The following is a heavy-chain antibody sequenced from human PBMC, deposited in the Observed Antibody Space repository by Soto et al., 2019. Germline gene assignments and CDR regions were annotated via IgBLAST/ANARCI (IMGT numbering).Heavy chain of an antibody. J-gene: IGHJ3*02. CDR2: IYYSGST. Sequence: SETLSLTCTVSGGSISSSSYYWGWIRQPPGKGLEWIGSIYYSGSTYYNPSLKSRVTISVDTSKNQFSLKLSSVTAADTAVYYCARDGSSSWYDAFDIWGQGTMVTVSS. CDR1: GGSISSSSYY. CDR3: ARDGSSSWYDAFDI. D-gene: IGHD6-13*01. V-gene: IGHV4-39*07.